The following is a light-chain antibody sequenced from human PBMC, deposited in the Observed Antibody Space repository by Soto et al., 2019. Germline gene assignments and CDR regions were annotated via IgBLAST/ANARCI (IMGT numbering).Light chain of an antibody. J-gene: IGKJ1*01. Sequence: DIVLTQSPDSLAVSLGERATINCKSSQSVLYSSNNKNYLAWYQHKPGQPPKLLIYWASTRESGVPDRFSGSGSGTDFTLTIRSLQAEDVAVYYCQQYYSTLTWTFGQGTKVEIK. CDR3: QQYYSTLTWT. V-gene: IGKV4-1*01. CDR1: QSVLYSSNNKNY. CDR2: WAS.